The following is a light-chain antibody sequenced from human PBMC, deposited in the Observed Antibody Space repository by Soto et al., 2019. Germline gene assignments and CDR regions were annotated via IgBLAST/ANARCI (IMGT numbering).Light chain of an antibody. Sequence: DFQMTQAPSSLSASVGDRVTITCGSGQSIDNYLNWYQQKPGKAPKVLISGASTLHNGVPSRFSGRGSGTDFTLTISSLQPEDVATYYCQQSLSTLLTFGGGTKVDIK. J-gene: IGKJ4*01. CDR1: QSIDNY. V-gene: IGKV1-39*01. CDR3: QQSLSTLLT. CDR2: GAS.